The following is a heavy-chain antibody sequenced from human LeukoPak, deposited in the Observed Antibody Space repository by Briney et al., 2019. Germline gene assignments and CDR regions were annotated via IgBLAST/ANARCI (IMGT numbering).Heavy chain of an antibody. CDR3: ARGPLDYSNYEGYYYYMDV. CDR1: GGTLSSYA. J-gene: IGHJ6*03. Sequence: ASVKVSCKASGGTLSSYAISWVRQAPGQGLEWMGGIIPIFGTANYAQKFQGRVTITTDESTSTAYMELSSLRSEDTAVYYCARGPLDYSNYEGYYYYMDVWGKGTTVTVSS. CDR2: IIPIFGTA. V-gene: IGHV1-69*05. D-gene: IGHD4-11*01.